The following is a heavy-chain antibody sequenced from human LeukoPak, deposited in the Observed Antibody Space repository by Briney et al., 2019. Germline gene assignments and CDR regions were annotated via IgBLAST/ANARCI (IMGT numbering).Heavy chain of an antibody. V-gene: IGHV3-48*01. CDR3: ARGTLGRGYCSSTSCSGVGPLTEFDY. CDR1: GFTFSSYS. J-gene: IGHJ4*02. D-gene: IGHD2-2*01. Sequence: PGGSLRLSCAASGFTFSSYSMNWVRQAPGKGLEWVSYISSSSSTIYYADSVKGRFTISRDNAKNSLYLQMNSLRAEDTAVYYCARGTLGRGYCSSTSCSGVGPLTEFDYWGQGTLVTVSS. CDR2: ISSSSSTI.